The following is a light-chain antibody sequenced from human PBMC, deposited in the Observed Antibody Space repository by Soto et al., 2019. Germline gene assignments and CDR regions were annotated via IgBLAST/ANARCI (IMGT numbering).Light chain of an antibody. CDR3: QQYGSPYT. CDR2: GAS. CDR1: QSVSSSY. J-gene: IGKJ2*01. V-gene: IGKV3-20*01. Sequence: EIVLTQSPGTLSLSPGERATLSCRASQSVSSSYLAWNQQKPGQAPRLLIYGASSRATGIPDRFGGSGSGTDFTLTISRLEPEDFAGYYCQQYGSPYTFGQGTKLEIK.